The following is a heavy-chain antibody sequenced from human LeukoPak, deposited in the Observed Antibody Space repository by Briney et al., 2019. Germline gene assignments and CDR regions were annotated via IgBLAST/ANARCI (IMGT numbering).Heavy chain of an antibody. CDR1: GCTFSSYA. V-gene: IGHV1-69*13. D-gene: IGHD3-9*01. CDR3: VRDLSNILTGYYSSFDY. Sequence: SVKVSCKASGCTFSSYAINWVRQAPGQGLEWMGGIIPIFGTANYAQKFQGRVTITADESTSTAYMELSSLRSEDTAVYYCVRDLSNILTGYYSSFDYWGQGTLVTVSS. CDR2: IIPIFGTA. J-gene: IGHJ4*02.